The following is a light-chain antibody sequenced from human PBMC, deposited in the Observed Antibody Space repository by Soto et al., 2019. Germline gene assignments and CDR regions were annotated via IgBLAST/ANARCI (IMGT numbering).Light chain of an antibody. CDR2: DVS. CDR1: SCDVGGYKY. Sequence: QSALTQPPSASESPGQSVTISCTGTSCDVGGYKYVSWYQQHPGKAPKLMIYDVSKRPSGVPDRFSGSKSGNTASLTVSGLQADDEADYYCSSYAGNNNVVFGGGTKLTVL. J-gene: IGLJ2*01. V-gene: IGLV2-8*01. CDR3: SSYAGNNNVV.